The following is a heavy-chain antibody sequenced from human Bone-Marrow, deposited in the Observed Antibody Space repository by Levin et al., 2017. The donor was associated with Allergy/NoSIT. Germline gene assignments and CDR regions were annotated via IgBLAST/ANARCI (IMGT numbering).Heavy chain of an antibody. D-gene: IGHD6-13*01. J-gene: IGHJ6*02. Sequence: SFSSSLFTFINSIINWVRQAPGKGLEWVSYISDSSSSIFYADSVKGRFTISLSPAKNSLFLQMNSLRDEDTAVYYCARDCPHLSYSSTWYYYYGMDVWGQGTTVTVSS. CDR2: ISDSSSSI. CDR3: ARDCPHLSYSSTWYYYYGMDV. V-gene: IGHV3-48*02. CDR1: LFTFINSI.